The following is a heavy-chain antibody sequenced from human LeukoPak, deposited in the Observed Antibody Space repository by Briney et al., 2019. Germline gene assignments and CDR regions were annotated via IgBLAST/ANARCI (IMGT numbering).Heavy chain of an antibody. CDR3: ARAIVVVPAALDWFDP. CDR2: IYYSGST. V-gene: IGHV4-39*01. J-gene: IGHJ5*02. D-gene: IGHD2-2*01. Sequence: SETLSLTCTVSGGSISSSSYYWGWICQPPGKGLEWIGSIYYSGSTYYNPSLKSRVTISVDTSKNQFSLKLSSVTAADTAVYYCARAIVVVPAALDWFDPWGQGTLVTVSS. CDR1: GGSISSSSYY.